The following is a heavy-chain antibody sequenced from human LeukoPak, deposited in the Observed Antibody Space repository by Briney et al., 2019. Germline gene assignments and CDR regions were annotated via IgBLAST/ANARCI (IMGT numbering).Heavy chain of an antibody. D-gene: IGHD6-19*01. Sequence: GGSLRLSCATSGFTFSGYGMNWVRQAPGRGLEWVSSISFNSAYQNYGDSVMGRFTISRDNANNSVYLHMSSLRVEDTAIYYCARDMQRLTPADAFDIWGQGTLVTVPS. CDR1: GFTFSGYG. V-gene: IGHV3-21*01. CDR3: ARDMQRLTPADAFDI. CDR2: ISFNSAYQ. J-gene: IGHJ3*02.